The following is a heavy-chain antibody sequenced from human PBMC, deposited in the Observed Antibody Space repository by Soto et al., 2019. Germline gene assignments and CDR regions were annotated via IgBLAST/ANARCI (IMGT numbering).Heavy chain of an antibody. Sequence: SETLSLTCTVSGGSVSSSYWTWIRQPPGKGLEWIGYMYYSGITKYNTSLKSRVTMSVDTSKNQLSLKLISVTAADTAVYYCARDQTGTQYFDLWGRGTLVTVSS. CDR1: GGSVSSSY. D-gene: IGHD1-7*01. CDR3: ARDQTGTQYFDL. J-gene: IGHJ2*01. V-gene: IGHV4-59*02. CDR2: MYYSGIT.